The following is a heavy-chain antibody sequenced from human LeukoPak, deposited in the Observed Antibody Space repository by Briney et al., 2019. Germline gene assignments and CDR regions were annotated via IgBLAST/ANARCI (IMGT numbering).Heavy chain of an antibody. CDR1: GFTFSSYS. Sequence: GGSLRLSCAASGFTFSSYSMNWVRQAPGKGLEWVGRVKRKTDGGTTDYAAPVKGRFTISRDDSKNTLYLQMNSLKTGDTAVYYCTAGSGYSDFDYWGQGTLVTVSS. J-gene: IGHJ4*02. D-gene: IGHD3-22*01. CDR3: TAGSGYSDFDY. CDR2: VKRKTDGGTT. V-gene: IGHV3-15*01.